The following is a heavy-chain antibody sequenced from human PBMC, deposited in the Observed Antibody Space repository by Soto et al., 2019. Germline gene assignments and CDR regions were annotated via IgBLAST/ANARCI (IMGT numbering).Heavy chain of an antibody. D-gene: IGHD4-4*01. V-gene: IGHV4-31*03. CDR3: ARFQGNPASNWFDP. Sequence: SETLSLTCTVSGGSISSGGYYWSWIRQHPGKGLEWIGYIYYSGGTYYNPSLKSRVTISVDTSKNQFSLKLSSVTAADTAVYYCARFQGNPASNWFDPWGQGTLVTVS. CDR1: GGSISSGGYY. J-gene: IGHJ5*02. CDR2: IYYSGGT.